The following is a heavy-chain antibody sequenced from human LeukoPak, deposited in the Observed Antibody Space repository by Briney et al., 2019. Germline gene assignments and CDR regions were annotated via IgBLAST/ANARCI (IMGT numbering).Heavy chain of an antibody. Sequence: GGSLRLSCAASGFTFSSYGMHWVRQAPGKGLEWVAVLSYDGSNKYYADSVKGRFTISRDNSKNTLYLQMNSLRAEDTAVYYCAKMVRYGDYDFDYWGQGTLVTVSS. CDR2: LSYDGSNK. J-gene: IGHJ4*02. CDR1: GFTFSSYG. D-gene: IGHD4-17*01. CDR3: AKMVRYGDYDFDY. V-gene: IGHV3-30*18.